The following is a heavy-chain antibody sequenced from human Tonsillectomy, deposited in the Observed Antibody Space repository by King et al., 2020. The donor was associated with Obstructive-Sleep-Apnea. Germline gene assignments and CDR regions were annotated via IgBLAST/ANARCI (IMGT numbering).Heavy chain of an antibody. CDR2: IWDDGSNK. CDR3: ARAYGAGKGAFDI. Sequence: VQLVESGGGVVQPGRSLRLSCAASGFTFSSYGMHWVRQAPGKGLEWVAVIWDDGSNKYYADSVKGRFTISRDNSKNTLYLQMNSLRAEDTAVYYCARAYGAGKGAFDIWGQGTMVTVSS. J-gene: IGHJ3*02. D-gene: IGHD4/OR15-4a*01. CDR1: GFTFSSYG. V-gene: IGHV3-33*01.